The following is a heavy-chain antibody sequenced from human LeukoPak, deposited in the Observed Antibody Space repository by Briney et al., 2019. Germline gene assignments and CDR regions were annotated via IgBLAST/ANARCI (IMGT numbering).Heavy chain of an antibody. CDR1: GYTFTSYD. J-gene: IGHJ6*02. V-gene: IGHV1-8*01. CDR3: AREVVLWFGELFAPPPSAYYYGMDV. CDR2: MNPNSGNT. Sequence: APVKVSCKASGYTFTSYDINWVRQATGQGLEWMGWMNPNSGNTGYAQKFQGRVTMTRNTSISTAYMELSSLRSEDTAVYYCAREVVLWFGELFAPPPSAYYYGMDVWGQGTTVTVSS. D-gene: IGHD3-10*01.